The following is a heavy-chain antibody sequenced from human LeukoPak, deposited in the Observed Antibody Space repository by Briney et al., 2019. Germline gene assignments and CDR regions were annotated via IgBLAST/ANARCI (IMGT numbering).Heavy chain of an antibody. D-gene: IGHD3-22*01. V-gene: IGHV3-30*03. CDR3: ARDGYYYDSSGYSLDY. J-gene: IGHJ4*02. CDR1: GFTFSSYG. CDR2: ISYDGSNK. Sequence: PGRSLRLSCAASGFTFSSYGMHWVRQAPGKGLEWVAVISYDGSNKYYADSVKGRFTISRDNSKNTLYLQMNSLRAEDTAVYYCARDGYYYDSSGYSLDYWGQGTLVTVSS.